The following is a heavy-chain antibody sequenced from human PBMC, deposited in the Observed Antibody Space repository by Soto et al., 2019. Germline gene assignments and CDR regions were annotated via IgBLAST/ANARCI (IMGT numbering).Heavy chain of an antibody. J-gene: IGHJ4*02. D-gene: IGHD5-18*01. CDR3: ARYGYSYSARFFDY. CDR1: AHSISSGFYY. Sequence: SETRSRTCSVSAHSISSGFYYWGWVRHPPGTGLEWIGRIYNAESSYYNPCLKSRATMSVATPKNKFSLTLGSMSAADTAVYSCARYGYSYSARFFDYWGQGCRVTVSS. V-gene: IGHV4-38-2*01. CDR2: IYNAESS.